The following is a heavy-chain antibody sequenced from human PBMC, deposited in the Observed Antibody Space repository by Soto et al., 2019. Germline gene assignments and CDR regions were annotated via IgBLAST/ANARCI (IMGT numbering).Heavy chain of an antibody. CDR2: IYYSGST. J-gene: IGHJ4*02. Sequence: LSLTCTVSGGSISTYDWSWIRQSPGKGLEWIGCIYYSGSTNYNPSLKSRVTISVDTSKNQFSLKLSSVTAADTAVYYCARVVAATSHYFDYWGQGALVTVSS. D-gene: IGHD2-15*01. CDR3: ARVVAATSHYFDY. V-gene: IGHV4-59*01. CDR1: GGSISTYD.